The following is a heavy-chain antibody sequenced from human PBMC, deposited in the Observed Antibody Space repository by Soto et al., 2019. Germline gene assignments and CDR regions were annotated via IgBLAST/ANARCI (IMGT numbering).Heavy chain of an antibody. V-gene: IGHV3-23*01. CDR1: GFTFRNYG. J-gene: IGHJ4*02. Sequence: PGGSLRLSCAASGFTFRNYGMSWVRQAPGKGLEWVSGISGSGGSTNYADSVKGRFTISRDNSKSMMYLQMNGLRDEDTAVYYCAKDEYYYSRSGYYIFDSWGQGTLVTVSS. CDR3: AKDEYYYSRSGYYIFDS. CDR2: ISGSGGST. D-gene: IGHD3-22*01.